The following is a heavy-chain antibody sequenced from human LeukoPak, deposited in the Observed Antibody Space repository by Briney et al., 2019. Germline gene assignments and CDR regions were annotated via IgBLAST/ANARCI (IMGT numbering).Heavy chain of an antibody. CDR3: AKGMFDNSGHYYYFYYALDV. J-gene: IGHJ6*02. V-gene: IGHV1-8*01. CDR2: MNAKSGHT. CDR1: GYTFTSCH. Sequence: ASVKVSCKASGYTFTSCHIDWVRQAPGQGPEWMGWMNAKSGHTGYAQNLEGRVTMTRDTSTNTAYMELRGLRSEDTAVYFCAKGMFDNSGHYYYFYYALDVWGQGTTVTVSS. D-gene: IGHD3-22*01.